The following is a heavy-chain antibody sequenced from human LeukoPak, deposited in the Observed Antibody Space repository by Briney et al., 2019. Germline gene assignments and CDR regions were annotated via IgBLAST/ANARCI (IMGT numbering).Heavy chain of an antibody. V-gene: IGHV1-69*13. J-gene: IGHJ4*02. Sequence: SVKVSCKASGGTFSSYAISWVRQAPAQGLEWMGGIIPMFGTANYAQKFQGRVTITADESTSTAYMELSSLRAEDTAVYYCARGGYGDYSLRYWGQGTLVTVSS. D-gene: IGHD4-17*01. CDR3: ARGGYGDYSLRY. CDR2: IIPMFGTA. CDR1: GGTFSSYA.